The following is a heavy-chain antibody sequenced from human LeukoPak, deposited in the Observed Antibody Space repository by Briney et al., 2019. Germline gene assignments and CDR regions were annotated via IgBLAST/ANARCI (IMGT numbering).Heavy chain of an antibody. J-gene: IGHJ3*02. CDR2: IYYSGST. CDR3: ATALSPWYSSGWYEGAFDI. D-gene: IGHD6-19*01. V-gene: IGHV4-31*03. CDR1: GGSISSGGYS. Sequence: SETLSLTCTVSGGSISSGGYSWSWIRQHSGKGLEWIGYIYYSGSTYYNPSPKSRVTISVDTSKNQFSLKLSSVTAADTAVYYCATALSPWYSSGWYEGAFDIWGQGTMVTVSS.